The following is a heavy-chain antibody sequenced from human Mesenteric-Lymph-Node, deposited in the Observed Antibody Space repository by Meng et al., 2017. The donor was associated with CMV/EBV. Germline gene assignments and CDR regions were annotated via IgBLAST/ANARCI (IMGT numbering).Heavy chain of an antibody. D-gene: IGHD1-1*01. CDR1: GFTFSSYE. CDR2: ISSSGSST. V-gene: IGHV3-48*03. Sequence: GESLKISCAASGFTFSSYEMNWVRQAPGKGLEWVSYISSSGSSTHYADSVKGQFTISRDNAKNSLYLQMNSLRAEDTAVYYCARMSAPYDHHDYWGQGTLVTVS. CDR3: ARMSAPYDHHDY. J-gene: IGHJ4*02.